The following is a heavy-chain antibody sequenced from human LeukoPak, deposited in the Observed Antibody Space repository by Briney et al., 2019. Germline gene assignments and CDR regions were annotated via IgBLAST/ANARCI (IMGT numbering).Heavy chain of an antibody. V-gene: IGHV3-53*01. CDR1: GFTVSSNY. Sequence: GGSLRLSCAASGFTVSSNYMSWVRQAPGKGLEWVSVIYSGGSTYYADSVKGRFTISRHNSKNTLFLQLSSLRAEDTAMYHCARGGPAYGGNHNWFDPWGQGTLVTVSS. CDR3: ARGGPAYGGNHNWFDP. CDR2: IYSGGST. J-gene: IGHJ5*02. D-gene: IGHD4-23*01.